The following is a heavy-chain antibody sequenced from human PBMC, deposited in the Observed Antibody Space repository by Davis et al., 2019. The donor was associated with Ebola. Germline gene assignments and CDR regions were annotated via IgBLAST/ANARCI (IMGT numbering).Heavy chain of an antibody. J-gene: IGHJ6*02. D-gene: IGHD5/OR15-5a*01. V-gene: IGHV4-34*01. CDR2: MYYSGST. CDR1: GGSFSGYY. CDR3: VRTRFYGYYYNYYGMDV. Sequence: SETLSLTCAVYGGSFSGYYWSWIRQPPGKGLEWIGNMYYSGSTYYNPSLKSRVTISVDTSKNQFSLHLRSVTAADTAVYYCVRTRFYGYYYNYYGMDVWGQGTTVTVS.